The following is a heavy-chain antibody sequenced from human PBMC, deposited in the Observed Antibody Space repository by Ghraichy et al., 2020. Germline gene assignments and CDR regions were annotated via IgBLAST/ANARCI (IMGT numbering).Heavy chain of an antibody. Sequence: SQTLSLTCSVSDYSISNGYFWGWIRQPPGKGLEWIGSIFHSGRTYYNPSLKSRVTMSVDRSKNQFSLKLSSVTAADTAVYYCARDQGSGSYRALNYWGQGTLVTVSS. CDR3: ARDQGSGSYRALNY. J-gene: IGHJ4*02. CDR2: IFHSGRT. D-gene: IGHD3-10*01. CDR1: DYSISNGYF. V-gene: IGHV4-38-2*02.